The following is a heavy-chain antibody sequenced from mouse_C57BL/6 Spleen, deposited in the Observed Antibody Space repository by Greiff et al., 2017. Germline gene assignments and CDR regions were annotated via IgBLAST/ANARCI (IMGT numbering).Heavy chain of an antibody. V-gene: IGHV1-59*01. CDR1: GYTFTSYW. CDR3: ARGETGAYYFDY. J-gene: IGHJ2*01. CDR2: IDPSDSYT. Sequence: QVQLQQPGAELVRPGTSVKLSCKASGYTFTSYWMHWVKQRPGQGLEWIGVIDPSDSYTNYNQKFKGKATLTVDTSSSTAYMQLSRLTSEDSAVYFCARGETGAYYFDYWGQGTTLTVSS. D-gene: IGHD1-1*02.